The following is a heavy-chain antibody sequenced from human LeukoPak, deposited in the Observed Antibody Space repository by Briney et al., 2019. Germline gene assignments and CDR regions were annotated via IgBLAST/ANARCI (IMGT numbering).Heavy chain of an antibody. D-gene: IGHD3-10*01. CDR2: ISSSGSTI. Sequence: QPGGSLRLSCAASGFTFSSYEMNWVRQAPGKGLEWVSYISSSGSTIYYADSVKGRFTISRDNAKNSLYLQMNSLKTEDTALYYCAKDIGFGITMFRAMDVWGKGTTVTISS. J-gene: IGHJ6*04. CDR3: AKDIGFGITMFRAMDV. V-gene: IGHV3-48*03. CDR1: GFTFSSYE.